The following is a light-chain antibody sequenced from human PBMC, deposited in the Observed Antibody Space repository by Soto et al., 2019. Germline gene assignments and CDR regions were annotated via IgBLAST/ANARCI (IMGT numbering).Light chain of an antibody. Sequence: QSALTQPPSVSGAPGQRVTISCTGSSSNIGAGYDVHWYQQPPGTAPKLLIYGNNNRPSGVPDRFSGSKSGTSASLAVTGLQAEDEADYYCQSYATGLSVLYVFGTGTKVTVL. CDR2: GNN. V-gene: IGLV1-40*01. J-gene: IGLJ1*01. CDR3: QSYATGLSVLYV. CDR1: SSNIGAGYD.